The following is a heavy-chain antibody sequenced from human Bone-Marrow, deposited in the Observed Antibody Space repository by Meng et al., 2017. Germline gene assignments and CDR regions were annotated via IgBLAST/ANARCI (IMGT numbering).Heavy chain of an antibody. V-gene: IGHV3-7*01. CDR1: GFTFNSYW. CDR3: ARSVAAAGDY. J-gene: IGHJ4*02. Sequence: EGSLRLSCAASGFTFNSYWMSWVRQAPGKGLEWVANIKQDGSDKYYVDSVKGRFTISRDTAKNSLFLQMNSLRAEDTALYYCARSVAAAGDYWGQGTLVTVSS. D-gene: IGHD6-13*01. CDR2: IKQDGSDK.